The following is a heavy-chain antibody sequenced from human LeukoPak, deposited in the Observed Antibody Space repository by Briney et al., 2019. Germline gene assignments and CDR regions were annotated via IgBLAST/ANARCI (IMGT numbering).Heavy chain of an antibody. V-gene: IGHV1-8*03. D-gene: IGHD1-26*01. CDR2: MNPNSGNT. J-gene: IGHJ4*02. CDR1: GYTFTSYD. Sequence: ASVKVSCKASGYTFTSYDINWVRQATGQGLEWMGWMNPNSGNTGYAQKFRGRVTITRNTSISTAYMELSSLRSEDTAVYYCARGHHSGSYYYFDYWGQGTLVTVSS. CDR3: ARGHHSGSYYYFDY.